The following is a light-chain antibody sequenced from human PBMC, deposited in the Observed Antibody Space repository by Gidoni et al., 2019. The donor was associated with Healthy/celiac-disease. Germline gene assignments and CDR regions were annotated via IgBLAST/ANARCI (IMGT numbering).Light chain of an antibody. CDR3: QQYGSSPVT. J-gene: IGKJ5*01. CDR1: QSVSSSY. V-gene: IGKV3-20*01. Sequence: EIVLTQCPGTLSLSPGERATLSCRASQSVSSSYLAWYQQKPGQAPRLLIYGASSRATGIPDRFSGSWSGTVFTLTISRLEPEDFAVYYCQQYGSSPVTFGQGTRLVIK. CDR2: GAS.